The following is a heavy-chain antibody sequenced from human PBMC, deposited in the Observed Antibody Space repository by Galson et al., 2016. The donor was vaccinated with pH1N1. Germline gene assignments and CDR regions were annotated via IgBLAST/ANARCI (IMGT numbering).Heavy chain of an antibody. J-gene: IGHJ3*01. Sequence: TLSLTCTVSGDSISTGTYYWSWIRQPAGKGLEWLGRISTRGSTTYNPSLKSRVTISVDTSKNQFSLRMSSVTATHTALYYCARRGVLTSDAFHVWGQGTMVTVSS. D-gene: IGHD2-2*01. CDR1: GDSISTGTYY. CDR2: ISTRGST. CDR3: ARRGVLTSDAFHV. V-gene: IGHV4-61*02.